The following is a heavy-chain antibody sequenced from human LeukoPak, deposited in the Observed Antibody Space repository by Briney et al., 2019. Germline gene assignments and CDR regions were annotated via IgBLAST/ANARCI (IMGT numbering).Heavy chain of an antibody. J-gene: IGHJ4*02. CDR2: IKQGGGEA. CDR1: GFTFTTYW. V-gene: IGHV3-7*01. Sequence: GGSLRLSCTASGFTFTTYWMAWVRQAPGKGLEWVANIKQGGGEAYYAESVRGRFTISRDNAKNSLYLQMNSLRAEDTSVYYCSNGIYDKSYWGQGTLVTVSS. CDR3: SNGIYDKSY. D-gene: IGHD3-22*01.